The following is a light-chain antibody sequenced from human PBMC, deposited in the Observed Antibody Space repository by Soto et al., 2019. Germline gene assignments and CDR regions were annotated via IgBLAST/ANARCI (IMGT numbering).Light chain of an antibody. CDR2: GAS. V-gene: IGKV3-15*01. CDR1: QSVSSN. Sequence: EIVMTQSPATLSVSPGERATLSCRASQSVSSNLAWYQQKPGQAPRLLIYGASTRATGIPARFSGSGSATEFTLTISSLQSEDFAVYYCQQYNNLPDTFGQGTKLEIK. CDR3: QQYNNLPDT. J-gene: IGKJ2*01.